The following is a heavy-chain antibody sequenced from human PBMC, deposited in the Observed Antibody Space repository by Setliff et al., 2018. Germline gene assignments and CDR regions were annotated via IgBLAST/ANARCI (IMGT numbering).Heavy chain of an antibody. D-gene: IGHD3-3*01. CDR1: GGTFSSYA. CDR2: IIPIFGTA. V-gene: IGHV1-69*13. Sequence: SVKVSCKASGGTFSSYAITWVRQAPGQGLEWMGGIIPIFGTAKYAQKFQGRVTITADQSTRTAYMELSSLRSEDTAVYYCAGTYYNFWSALDYYYYGMDVWGQGTTVTVSS. CDR3: AGTYYNFWSALDYYYYGMDV. J-gene: IGHJ6*02.